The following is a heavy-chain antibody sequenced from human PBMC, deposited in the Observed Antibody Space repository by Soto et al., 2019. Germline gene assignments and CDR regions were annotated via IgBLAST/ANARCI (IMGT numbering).Heavy chain of an antibody. Sequence: QVQLVESGGGLVKPGGSLRLSCAASGFTFSDYYLSCIRQAPGQGLEWVSYISSSGSTIYYGDSVKCRFTISRDNAKNSLYLQMNSVRVEDTAVYYGDRAAAAARNYWGQGTLVTVSS. CDR3: DRAAAAARNY. CDR1: GFTFSDYY. D-gene: IGHD6-13*01. J-gene: IGHJ4*02. CDR2: ISSSGSTI. V-gene: IGHV3-11*01.